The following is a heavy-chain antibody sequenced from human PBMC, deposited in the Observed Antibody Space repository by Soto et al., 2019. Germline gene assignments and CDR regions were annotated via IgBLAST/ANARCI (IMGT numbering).Heavy chain of an antibody. CDR3: ASLYPTRGYFFDY. J-gene: IGHJ4*02. CDR2: IYYSGST. Sequence: SETLPLTCTVSGGSIISYYWSWIRQPPGKGLEWIGYIYYSGSTIYNPSLKSRVTMAVDTSKNQFSLKLSSVTAADTAVYYCASLYPTRGYFFDYWGQGTLVTVSS. D-gene: IGHD5-12*01. CDR1: GGSIISYY. V-gene: IGHV4-59*01.